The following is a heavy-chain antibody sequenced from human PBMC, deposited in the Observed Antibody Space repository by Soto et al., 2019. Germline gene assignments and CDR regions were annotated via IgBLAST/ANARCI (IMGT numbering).Heavy chain of an antibody. Sequence: QVQLLESGPGLVKPSETLSLTCTVSGDSIGTTHSYWAWIRQSPGQGLEWIGNIHYSGSTYYMPSLRSRVTLSVDTSKNQFSLRLTSVTAEDTAVYYCAGHEGNGNVWPLDYWGQGILVTVSS. CDR1: GDSIGTTHSY. CDR3: AGHEGNGNVWPLDY. V-gene: IGHV4-39*01. D-gene: IGHD2-8*01. CDR2: IHYSGST. J-gene: IGHJ4*02.